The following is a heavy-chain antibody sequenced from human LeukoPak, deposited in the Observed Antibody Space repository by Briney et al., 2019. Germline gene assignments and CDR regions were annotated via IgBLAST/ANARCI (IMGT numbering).Heavy chain of an antibody. V-gene: IGHV4-39*01. Sequence: SETLSLTCTVSGGSISSGGYYWSWLRQHPGKGLEWIGYIYYSGSTYYNPSLKSRVTISVDTSKNQFSLKLSSVTAADTAVYYCARRSAYDFWSGPYDYWGQGTLVTVSS. D-gene: IGHD3-3*01. CDR1: GGSISSGGYY. CDR2: IYYSGST. CDR3: ARRSAYDFWSGPYDY. J-gene: IGHJ4*02.